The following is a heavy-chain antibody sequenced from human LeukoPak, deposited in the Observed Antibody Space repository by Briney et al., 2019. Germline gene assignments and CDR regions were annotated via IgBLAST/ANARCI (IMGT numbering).Heavy chain of an antibody. V-gene: IGHV1-3*01. CDR2: INAGNANT. CDR1: GHTFISYP. Sequence: ASVKVSCKASGHTFISYPMHWVRQAPGQRLEWMEWINAGNANTKYSQKFQGRVTITRDTPARTAYMELSSLRSEDTAVYYCARDSSSLLDAFDIWGQGTMVTVSS. CDR3: ARDSSSLLDAFDI. D-gene: IGHD6-13*01. J-gene: IGHJ3*02.